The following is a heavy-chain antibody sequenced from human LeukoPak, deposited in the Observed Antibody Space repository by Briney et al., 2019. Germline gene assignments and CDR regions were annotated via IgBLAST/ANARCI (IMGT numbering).Heavy chain of an antibody. Sequence: GGSLRLSCAASGFTFSDYYMSWIRQAPGKGLERVSYISSSGSTIYYADSVKGRFTISRDNAKNSLYLQMNSLRAEDTAVYYCARDPRNYYGSGMDVWGQGTTVTVSS. J-gene: IGHJ6*02. CDR1: GFTFSDYY. CDR2: ISSSGSTI. D-gene: IGHD3-10*01. CDR3: ARDPRNYYGSGMDV. V-gene: IGHV3-11*04.